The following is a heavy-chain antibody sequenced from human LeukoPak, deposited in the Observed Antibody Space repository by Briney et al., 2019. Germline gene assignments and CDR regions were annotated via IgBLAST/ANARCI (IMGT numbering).Heavy chain of an antibody. D-gene: IGHD6-13*01. V-gene: IGHV4-59*08. CDR3: ARLDSSSWEVYFDY. CDR1: GGSISSYY. CDR2: IYYSGST. Sequence: SETLSLTCTVSGGSISSYYWSWIRQPPGKGLEWIGYIYYSGSTNYNPSLESRVTISVDTSKNQFSLKLSSVTAADTAVYYCARLDSSSWEVYFDYWGQGTLVTVSS. J-gene: IGHJ4*02.